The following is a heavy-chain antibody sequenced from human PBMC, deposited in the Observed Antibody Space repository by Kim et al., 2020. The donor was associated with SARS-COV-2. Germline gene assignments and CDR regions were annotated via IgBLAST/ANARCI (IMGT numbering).Heavy chain of an antibody. V-gene: IGHV1-69*01. CDR3: ARESQHVPPFDP. D-gene: IGHD6-6*01. Sequence: NCAQKFQGRVPVTADQSTSTVYMELSSLRSEDTAVYYCARESQHVPPFDPWGQGTLVTVSS. J-gene: IGHJ5*02.